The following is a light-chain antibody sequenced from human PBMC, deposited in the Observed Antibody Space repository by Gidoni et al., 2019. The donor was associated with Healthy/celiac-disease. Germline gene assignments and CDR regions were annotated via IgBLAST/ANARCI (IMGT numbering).Light chain of an antibody. CDR2: DAS. J-gene: IGKJ5*01. V-gene: IGKV3D-15*01. Sequence: EIVMTQSQATLSVSPGERATLSCRASQSIRGNLAWYHQKPGQAPRLLIYDASTRATGIPARFSGSGSGTEFTLTISSLQSEDFAFYYCQQYNNWPPITFGQGTRLEIK. CDR3: QQYNNWPPIT. CDR1: QSIRGN.